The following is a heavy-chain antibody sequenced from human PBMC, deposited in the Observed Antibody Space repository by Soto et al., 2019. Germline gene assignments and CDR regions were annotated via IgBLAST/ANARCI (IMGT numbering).Heavy chain of an antibody. Sequence: QVQLQQWGAGLLKPSETLSLTCAVYGGSFSGYYWSWIRQPPGKGLEWIGEINHSGSTNYNPSLKSRVTISVDTSKNQFSLKLSSVTAADTAVYYCARGLKLAAAGTFFAYWGQGTLVTVSS. CDR1: GGSFSGYY. V-gene: IGHV4-34*01. CDR3: ARGLKLAAAGTFFAY. CDR2: INHSGST. D-gene: IGHD6-13*01. J-gene: IGHJ4*02.